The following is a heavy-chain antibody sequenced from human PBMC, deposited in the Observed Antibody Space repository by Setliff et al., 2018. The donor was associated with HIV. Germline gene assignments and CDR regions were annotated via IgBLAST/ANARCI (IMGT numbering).Heavy chain of an antibody. D-gene: IGHD3-22*01. CDR3: ARAHYYESSYFYASGNPLIDY. CDR2: IRSSNGTTI. J-gene: IGHJ4*02. Sequence: GGSLRLSCAGSGFNISRYSMNWVRQAPGKGLEWLSYIRSSNGTTIYYADSVKGRFTISRDNAKNSLYLQMNSLRAEDTAVYYCARAHYYESSYFYASGNPLIDYWGQGTLVTVSS. V-gene: IGHV3-48*04. CDR1: GFNISRYS.